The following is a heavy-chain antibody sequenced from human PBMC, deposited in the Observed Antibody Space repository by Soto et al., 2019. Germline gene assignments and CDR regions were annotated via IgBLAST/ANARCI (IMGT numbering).Heavy chain of an antibody. Sequence: QVRLQQWGAGLLKPSETLSLTCAVYGGSFSGYYWSWIRQPPGKGLEWIGEINHSGSTNYNPSLKSRVTISVDTSKNQFSLKLSSVTAADTAVYYCARGHYDILTGYYKVDYWGQGTLVTVSS. J-gene: IGHJ4*02. CDR3: ARGHYDILTGYYKVDY. D-gene: IGHD3-9*01. CDR1: GGSFSGYY. V-gene: IGHV4-34*01. CDR2: INHSGST.